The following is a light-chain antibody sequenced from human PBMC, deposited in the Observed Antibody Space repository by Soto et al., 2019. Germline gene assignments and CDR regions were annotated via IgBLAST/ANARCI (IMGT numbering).Light chain of an antibody. J-gene: IGLJ3*02. CDR1: SSNIGNNY. CDR2: ENN. CDR3: GSWDSSLSSWV. Sequence: QSVLTQPPSVSAAPGQKVTISCSGTSSNIGNNYVCWYQQLPATDPTPLIYENNKRPSWIPDRLSGSKSGTAATLGITGLQTVDEADYYCGSWDSSLSSWVFGGGTKVTVL. V-gene: IGLV1-51*02.